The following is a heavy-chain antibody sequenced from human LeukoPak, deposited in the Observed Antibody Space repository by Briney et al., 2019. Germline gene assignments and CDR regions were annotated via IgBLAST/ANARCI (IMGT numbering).Heavy chain of an antibody. Sequence: SETLSLXCTVSGGSLSNYYWSWIRQYPGQALEWIGYIYYSGSTTYNPSLKSRVTISVDTSKNQFSLKLTSVTAADTAVYYCARAGGNRFDPWGQGILVTVSS. CDR1: GGSLSNYY. J-gene: IGHJ5*02. D-gene: IGHD3-10*01. CDR3: ARAGGNRFDP. V-gene: IGHV4-59*01. CDR2: IYYSGST.